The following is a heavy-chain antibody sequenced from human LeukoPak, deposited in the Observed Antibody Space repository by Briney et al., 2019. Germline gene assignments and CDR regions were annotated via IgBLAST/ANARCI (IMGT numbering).Heavy chain of an antibody. Sequence: SETLSLTCTVSGGSISSGGHSWSWIRQPPGNGLERIGYIYHSGSGSTYYNPSLKSRVTISIGKSKNQFSLKLNSVTAADTAVYYCARINDFWSGPTLDVWGQGTTVTVSS. V-gene: IGHV4-30-2*01. CDR2: IYHSGSGST. CDR3: ARINDFWSGPTLDV. J-gene: IGHJ6*02. CDR1: GGSISSGGHS. D-gene: IGHD3-3*01.